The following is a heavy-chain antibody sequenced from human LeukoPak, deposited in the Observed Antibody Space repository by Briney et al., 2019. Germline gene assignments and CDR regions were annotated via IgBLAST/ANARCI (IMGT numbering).Heavy chain of an antibody. J-gene: IGHJ4*02. V-gene: IGHV4-59*08. D-gene: IGHD6-19*01. CDR3: ARHSRPYSSGWYVWDY. CDR1: GGSISSYY. Sequence: TSSETLSLTCTVSGGSISSYYWSWIRQPPGKGLEWIGYIYYSGSTNYNPSLKSRVTISVDTSKNQFSLKLSSVTAADTAVYYCARHSRPYSSGWYVWDYWGQGTLVTVSS. CDR2: IYYSGST.